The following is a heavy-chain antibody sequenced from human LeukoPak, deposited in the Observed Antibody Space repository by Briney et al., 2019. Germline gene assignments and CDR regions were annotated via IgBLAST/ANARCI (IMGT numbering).Heavy chain of an antibody. Sequence: PSQTLSLTCTVSGGSINSGAYYWHWIRQRSGKGLEWIGYISYSGSTYYNPSLKSRVTISVDTSKNQFSLKLSSVTAADTAVYYCARNDGDWKNDYVSGSYFYFDYWGQGTLVTVSS. D-gene: IGHD3-10*01. CDR2: ISYSGST. CDR1: GGSINSGAYY. J-gene: IGHJ4*02. CDR3: ARNDGDWKNDYVSGSYFYFDY. V-gene: IGHV4-31*03.